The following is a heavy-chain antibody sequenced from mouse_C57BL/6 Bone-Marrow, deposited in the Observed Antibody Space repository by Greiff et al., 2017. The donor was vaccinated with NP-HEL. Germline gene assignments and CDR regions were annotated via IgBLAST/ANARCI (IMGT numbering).Heavy chain of an antibody. CDR1: GFTFSSYG. V-gene: IGHV5-6*01. J-gene: IGHJ2*01. CDR2: ISSGGSYT. Sequence: EVQLQESGGDLVKPGGSLKLSCAASGFTFSSYGMSWVRQTPDKRLEWVATISSGGSYTYYPDSVKGRFTISRDNAKNTLYLQMSSLKSEDTAMYYCARRLGRDYWGQGTTLTVSS. D-gene: IGHD4-1*01. CDR3: ARRLGRDY.